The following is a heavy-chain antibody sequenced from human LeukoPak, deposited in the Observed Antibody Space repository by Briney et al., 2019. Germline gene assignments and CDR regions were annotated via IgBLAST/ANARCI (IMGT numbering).Heavy chain of an antibody. CDR1: GFTFSSYS. CDR3: ARDNRSIAVAGTCLVY. J-gene: IGHJ4*02. CDR2: ISSSSSYI. Sequence: GGSLRLSCAASGFTFSSYSMNWIRQARGQGLEWVSSISSSSSYIYYADSVKGRFTISRDNAKNSLYLQMNSLRAEDTAVYYCARDNRSIAVAGTCLVYWGQGTLVTVSS. D-gene: IGHD6-19*01. V-gene: IGHV3-21*01.